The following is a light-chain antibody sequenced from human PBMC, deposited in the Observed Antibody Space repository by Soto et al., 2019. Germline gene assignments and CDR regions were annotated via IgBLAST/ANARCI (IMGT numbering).Light chain of an antibody. CDR3: QQYNNWPPT. CDR1: QSVSSN. Sequence: TQSPGTLSLSPGERATLSCRASQSVSSNLAWYQQKPGQAPRLLIYGASTRATGIPARFSGSGSGTEFTLTISSLQSEDFAVYYCQQYNNWPPTFGQGTRLEIK. CDR2: GAS. V-gene: IGKV3-15*01. J-gene: IGKJ5*01.